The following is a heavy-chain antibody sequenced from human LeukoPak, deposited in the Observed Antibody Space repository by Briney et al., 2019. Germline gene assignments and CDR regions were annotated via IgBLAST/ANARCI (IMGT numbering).Heavy chain of an antibody. CDR1: GGSISSSSYY. CDR2: IYYSGST. CDR3: ARQPYYYDSSGYYLYYFDY. V-gene: IGHV4-39*01. J-gene: IGHJ4*02. Sequence: SETLSLTCTVSGGSISSSSYYWGWIRQPPGKGLEWIGSIYYSGSTYYNPSLKSRVTISVDTSKNQFSLKLSSVTAADTAVYYCARQPYYYDSSGYYLYYFDYWGQGTLVTVSS. D-gene: IGHD3-22*01.